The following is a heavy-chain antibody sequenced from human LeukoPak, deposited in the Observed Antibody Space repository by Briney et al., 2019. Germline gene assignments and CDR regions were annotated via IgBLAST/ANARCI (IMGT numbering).Heavy chain of an antibody. J-gene: IGHJ1*01. CDR3: AKAEIPRRGIVEGHTQH. V-gene: IGHV3-48*03. Sequence: GGSLRLSCAASGFTFSSYEMNWVRQAPGKGLEWVSYISSSGSTIYYADSVKGRFTISRDNAKNSLYLQMNSLRAEDTAVYYCAKAEIPRRGIVEGHTQHWGQGTLVTVSS. CDR1: GFTFSSYE. CDR2: ISSSGSTI. D-gene: IGHD3-16*01.